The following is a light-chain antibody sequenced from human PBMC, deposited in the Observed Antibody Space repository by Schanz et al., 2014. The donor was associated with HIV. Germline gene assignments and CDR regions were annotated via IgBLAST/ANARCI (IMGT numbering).Light chain of an antibody. V-gene: IGLV1-51*01. CDR1: AFNVGQNY. CDR2: GTH. J-gene: IGLJ1*01. Sequence: QSVLTQPPSVSAAPGQRVTISCSGSAFNVGQNYVSWYQQFPGTAPKLLIYGTHDRLSEIPDRFSGSKTGTSATLAIVGLQTGDEADYYCLSYDNTLSGPYVFGSGTKLTVL. CDR3: LSYDNTLSGPYV.